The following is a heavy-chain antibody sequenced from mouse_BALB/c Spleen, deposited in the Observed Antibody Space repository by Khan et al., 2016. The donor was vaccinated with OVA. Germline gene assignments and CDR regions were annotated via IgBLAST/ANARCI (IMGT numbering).Heavy chain of an antibody. J-gene: IGHJ2*01. CDR3: ARIYGGDFDY. Sequence: EVKLLESGPGLVKPSQSLSLTCTVTGYSITSDYAWNWIRQFPGNKLEWMGYISYSGNTKYNPSLKSRISITRDTSKNPFFLQLKSVTTEDSATYYCARIYGGDFDYWGQGTTLTVSS. D-gene: IGHD1-1*01. CDR1: GYSITSDYA. V-gene: IGHV3-2*02. CDR2: ISYSGNT.